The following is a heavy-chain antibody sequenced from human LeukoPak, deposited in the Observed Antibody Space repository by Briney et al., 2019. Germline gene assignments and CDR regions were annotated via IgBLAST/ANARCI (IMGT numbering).Heavy chain of an antibody. CDR2: TNEDGSIT. J-gene: IGHJ4*02. D-gene: IGHD1-26*01. CDR3: GRDLGGRSGY. CDR1: GFTFRTYW. Sequence: GGSLRLSCAVSGFTFRTYWMHWVRQVPGEGLVWVSRTNEDGSITNYADSVKGRFSISRDNAKNTLYLQMNSLRAEDTAVYYCGRDLGGRSGYWGQGTLVTVSS. V-gene: IGHV3-74*01.